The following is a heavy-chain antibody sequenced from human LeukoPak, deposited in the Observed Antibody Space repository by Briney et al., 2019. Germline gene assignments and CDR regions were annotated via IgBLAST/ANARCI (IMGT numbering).Heavy chain of an antibody. CDR3: AKDSYPSGSYYYYFDY. CDR1: EFTFSSYA. CDR2: ISGSGGST. D-gene: IGHD1-26*01. J-gene: IGHJ4*02. Sequence: GASLRLSCAASEFTFSSYAMSWVRQAPGKGLEWVSAISGSGGSTYYADSVKGRFTISRDNSKNTLYLQTNSLRAEDTAVYYCAKDSYPSGSYYYYFDYWGQGTLITVSS. V-gene: IGHV3-23*01.